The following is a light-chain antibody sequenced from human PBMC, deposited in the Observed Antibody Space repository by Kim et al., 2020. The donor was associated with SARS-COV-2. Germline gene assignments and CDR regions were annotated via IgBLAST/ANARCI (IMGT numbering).Light chain of an antibody. Sequence: QAVVPPAPSLPFSPGETVTLTCSSSTGPVTSSHFPYWFQQRPGQAPRTLISDTTNTHSWTPARFSGSLLGDKAALTLSGAQPEDEADYYCLLSYSGVWVFGGGTQLTVL. CDR2: DTT. CDR3: LLSYSGVWV. J-gene: IGLJ3*02. V-gene: IGLV7-46*01. CDR1: TGPVTSSHF.